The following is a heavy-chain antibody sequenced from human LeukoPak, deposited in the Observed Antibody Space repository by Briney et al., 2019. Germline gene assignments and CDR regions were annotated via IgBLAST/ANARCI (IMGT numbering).Heavy chain of an antibody. J-gene: IGHJ5*02. CDR1: GYTFTGYY. D-gene: IGHD3-10*01. V-gene: IGHV1-2*02. CDR2: INPNSGGT. Sequence: ASVKVSCKASGYTFTGYYMHWVRQAPGQGLEWMGWINPNSGGTNYAQKFQGRVTMTRDTSISTAYMELSRLRSDDTAVYYCARCLSLLWFRESLSNVAKRHKANGFDPWGQGTLVIDSS. CDR3: ARCLSLLWFRESLSNVAKRHKANGFDP.